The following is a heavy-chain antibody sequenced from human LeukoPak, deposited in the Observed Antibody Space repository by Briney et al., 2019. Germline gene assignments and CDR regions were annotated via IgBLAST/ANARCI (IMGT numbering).Heavy chain of an antibody. J-gene: IGHJ4*02. Sequence: TGGSLRLSCAASGFTFSSYSMNWVRQAPGKGLEWVSSISSSSSYMYYADSVKGRFTISRDNAKNSLYLQMNSLRAEDTAVYYCAKADRDYDYVWGSYRPTTFDYWGQGTLVTVSS. CDR2: ISSSSSYM. CDR1: GFTFSSYS. D-gene: IGHD3-16*02. V-gene: IGHV3-21*01. CDR3: AKADRDYDYVWGSYRPTTFDY.